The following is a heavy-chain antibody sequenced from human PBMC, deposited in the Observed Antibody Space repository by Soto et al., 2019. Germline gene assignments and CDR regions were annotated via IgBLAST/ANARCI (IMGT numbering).Heavy chain of an antibody. V-gene: IGHV1-18*01. CDR2: ISAYNGNT. J-gene: IGHJ4*02. CDR3: ARDGGGYYDSSGYLDFDY. D-gene: IGHD3-22*01. Sequence: GAPAKVSCKASGYTFTSYGISWVRQAPGQRPEWMGWISAYNGNTNYAQKLQGRVTMTTDTSTSTAYMELRSLRSDDTAVYYCARDGGGYYDSSGYLDFDYWGQGTLVTVSS. CDR1: GYTFTSYG.